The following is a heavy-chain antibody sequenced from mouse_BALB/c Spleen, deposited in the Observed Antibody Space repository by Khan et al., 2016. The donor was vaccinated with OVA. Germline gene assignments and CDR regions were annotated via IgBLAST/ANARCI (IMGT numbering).Heavy chain of an antibody. CDR1: GYTFTDYY. Sequence: QVQLQQPGAELARPGASVKLSCTASGYTFTDYYINWVKQRTGQGLEWIGEISPGSGDTYYNERFMGKATLNADKSSSTAYMKPSSLTSEASAVLFCASRDYLGESFAYSGKGTLVTVSA. D-gene: IGHD2-4*01. V-gene: IGHV1-77*01. CDR2: ISPGSGDT. J-gene: IGHJ3*01. CDR3: ASRDYLGESFAY.